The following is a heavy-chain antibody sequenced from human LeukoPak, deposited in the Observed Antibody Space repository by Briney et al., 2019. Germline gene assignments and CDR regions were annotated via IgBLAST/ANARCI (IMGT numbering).Heavy chain of an antibody. Sequence: ASVKVSCKASGYTFTSYGISWVRQAPGQGLEWMGWISAYNGNTNYAQKPQGRVTMTTDTSTSTAYMELRSLRSDDTAVYYCARDGLDTAMEGGVDYWGQGTLVTVSS. J-gene: IGHJ4*02. CDR1: GYTFTSYG. CDR2: ISAYNGNT. D-gene: IGHD5-18*01. CDR3: ARDGLDTAMEGGVDY. V-gene: IGHV1-18*01.